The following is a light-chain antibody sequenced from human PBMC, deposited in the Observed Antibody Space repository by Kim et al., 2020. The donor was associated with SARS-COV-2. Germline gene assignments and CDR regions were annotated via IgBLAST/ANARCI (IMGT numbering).Light chain of an antibody. CDR1: RSNSGSNT. CDR2: SVN. CDR3: AAWDDRLDGWV. J-gene: IGLJ3*02. V-gene: IGLV1-44*01. Sequence: GQRVAISCSGSRSNSGSNTVNWFQQFPGAAPKLLIYSVNHRASGVPDRFSGSKSGTSASLAISGLQSEDEADYYCAAWDDRLDGWVFGGGTQLTVL.